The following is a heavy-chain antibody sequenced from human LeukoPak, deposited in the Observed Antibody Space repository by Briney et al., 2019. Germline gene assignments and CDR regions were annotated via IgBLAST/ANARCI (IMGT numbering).Heavy chain of an antibody. Sequence: GGSLRLSCAASGFTFSSYNMKWVRQAPGKGLEWVSSISSSSYIYYADSVKGRFTISRDNAKNSLYLQMNSLRAEDTAVYYCARDGSMNFQHWGQGTLVTVSS. V-gene: IGHV3-21*01. CDR3: ARDGSMNFQH. J-gene: IGHJ1*01. CDR2: ISSSSYI. D-gene: IGHD1-26*01. CDR1: GFTFSSYN.